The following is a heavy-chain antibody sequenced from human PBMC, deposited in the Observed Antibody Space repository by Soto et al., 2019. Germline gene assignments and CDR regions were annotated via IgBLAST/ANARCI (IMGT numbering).Heavy chain of an antibody. D-gene: IGHD6-13*01. CDR1: GGSISSSSYY. CDR2: IYYTGST. CDR3: AYSSSSNAFDI. Sequence: PTETLSLTCTVSGGSISSSSYYWAWIRQPPGKGLEWIGNIYYTGSTYYNPSLKSRVTISVDTSKNQFSLQLSSVTAADTAVYYCAYSSSSNAFDIWGQGTMVTVSS. V-gene: IGHV4-39*01. J-gene: IGHJ3*02.